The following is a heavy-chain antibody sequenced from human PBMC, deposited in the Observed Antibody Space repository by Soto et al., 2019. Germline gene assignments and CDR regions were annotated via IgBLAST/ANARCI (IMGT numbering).Heavy chain of an antibody. CDR2: IYYSGST. J-gene: IGHJ5*02. CDR1: GGSMSSSDHG. CDR3: ARELRGHYDWFDP. Sequence: ILSLTCNLSGGSMSSSDHGWSWIRQPPGKGLEWIGYIYYSGSTYYNPSLKNRVTISIDTSKNQLYLKLSSVTAADTAVYYCARELRGHYDWFDPWGQGTLVTVSS. V-gene: IGHV4-30-4*01. D-gene: IGHD4-17*01.